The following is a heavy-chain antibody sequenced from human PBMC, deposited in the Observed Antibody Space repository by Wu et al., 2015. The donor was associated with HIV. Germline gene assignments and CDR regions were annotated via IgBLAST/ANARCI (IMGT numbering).Heavy chain of an antibody. V-gene: IGHV1-46*03. J-gene: IGHJ2*01. CDR2: INPSGGST. Sequence: QVQLVQSGAEVKKPGASVKVSCKASGYTFTSYYMHWVRQAPGQGLEWMGIINPSGGSTSYAQKFQGRVTMTRDTSTSTVYMELSSLRSEDTAVYYCARAGCTNGVCYTLWYFDLWGRGTLVTVSS. CDR1: GYTFTSYY. CDR3: ARAGCTNGVCYTLWYFDL. D-gene: IGHD2-8*01.